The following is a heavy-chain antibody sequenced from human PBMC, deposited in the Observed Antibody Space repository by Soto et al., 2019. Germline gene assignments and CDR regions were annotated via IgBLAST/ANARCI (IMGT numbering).Heavy chain of an antibody. J-gene: IGHJ4*02. CDR2: IYYSGST. CDR1: GGSVSSGRYY. CDR3: ARSHGGY. V-gene: IGHV4-61*01. Sequence: QVQLQESGPGLVKPSETLSPTCTVSGGSVSSGRYYWSWIRQPPGKGLEWIGYIYYSGSTNYNPSLKSRVTILVDRSKNQFSLKLSSVTAADTAVYYCARSHGGYWGQGTLVTVSS.